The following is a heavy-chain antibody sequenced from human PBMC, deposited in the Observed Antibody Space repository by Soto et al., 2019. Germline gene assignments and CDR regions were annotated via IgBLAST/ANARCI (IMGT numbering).Heavy chain of an antibody. CDR3: ARTVSLSSWYSSPVAGPNDAFDI. CDR1: GYSFTSYW. Sequence: PGESLTISCKGSGYSFTSYWIGWVRQMPGKGLEWMGIIYPGDSDTRYSPSFQGQVTISADKSISTAYLQWSSLKASDTAMYYCARTVSLSSWYSSPVAGPNDAFDIWGQGTMVTVSS. CDR2: IYPGDSDT. V-gene: IGHV5-51*01. J-gene: IGHJ3*02. D-gene: IGHD6-13*01.